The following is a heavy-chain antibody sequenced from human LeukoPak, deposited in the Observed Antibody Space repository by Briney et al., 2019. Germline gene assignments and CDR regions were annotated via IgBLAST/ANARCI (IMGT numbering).Heavy chain of an antibody. CDR2: IRSKAYGGTT. V-gene: IGHV3-49*04. D-gene: IGHD1-26*01. J-gene: IGHJ4*02. Sequence: GGSLRLSCTASGFTFGDYSMNGVRQAPGKGLEWVGFIRSKAYGGTTEYAASVKGRFTISRDDSKSIAYLQMNSLKTEDTAVYYCTRGRRATHDYWGQGTLVTVSS. CDR1: GFTFGDYS. CDR3: TRGRRATHDY.